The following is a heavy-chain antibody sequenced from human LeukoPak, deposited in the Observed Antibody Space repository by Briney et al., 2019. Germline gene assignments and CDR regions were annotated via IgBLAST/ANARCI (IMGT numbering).Heavy chain of an antibody. V-gene: IGHV3-23*01. CDR1: RFTLSTYA. CDR2: ISGSGDNT. Sequence: PGGSLRLSCVASRFTLSTYALNWVRQAPGKGLEWVASISGSGDNTYYADSVKGRFTISRDNSKNTLYLQMNRLRAEDTAVYYCANSDGYTGNYEAGRNYWGQGTLVTGSS. D-gene: IGHD2-2*02. J-gene: IGHJ4*02. CDR3: ANSDGYTGNYEAGRNY.